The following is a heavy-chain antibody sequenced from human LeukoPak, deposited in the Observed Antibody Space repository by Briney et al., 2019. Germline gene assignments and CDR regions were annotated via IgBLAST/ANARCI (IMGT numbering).Heavy chain of an antibody. CDR2: IYYSGST. CDR1: GGSISSSSYY. D-gene: IGHD3-22*01. J-gene: IGHJ4*02. V-gene: IGHV4-39*01. CDR3: ARHVPTYYYDSSGYGVDY. Sequence: PSGTLSLTCTVSGGSISSSSYYWGWIRQPPGKGLEWIGSIYYSGSTYYNPSLKSRVTISVDTSKNQFSLKLSSVTAADTAVYYCARHVPTYYYDSSGYGVDYWGQGTLVTDSS.